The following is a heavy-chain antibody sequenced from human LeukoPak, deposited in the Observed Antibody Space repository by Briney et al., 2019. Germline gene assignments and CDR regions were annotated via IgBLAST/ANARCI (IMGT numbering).Heavy chain of an antibody. V-gene: IGHV1-69*13. CDR2: IIPIFGTA. Sequence: ASVKVSCKASGGTFSSYAISWVRQAPGQGLEWMGGIIPIFGTANYAQKFQGRVTITADESTSTAYMELSSLRSEDTAVYYCAREGYYYDSSGYYENIIDYWGQGTLVTVSS. CDR3: AREGYYYDSSGYYENIIDY. J-gene: IGHJ4*02. D-gene: IGHD3-22*01. CDR1: GGTFSSYA.